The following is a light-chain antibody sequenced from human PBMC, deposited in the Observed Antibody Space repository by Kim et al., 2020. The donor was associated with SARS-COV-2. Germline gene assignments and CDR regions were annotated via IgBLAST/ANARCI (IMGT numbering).Light chain of an antibody. V-gene: IGLV1-40*01. Sequence: RFTISCTGSSSNIGAGYDVHWYRQLPGTAPKLLIYRNNNRPSGVPDRFSGSKSGTSASLAITGLQAEDEADYYCQSYDSSLNVVVFGGGTQLTVL. CDR2: RNN. J-gene: IGLJ2*01. CDR3: QSYDSSLNVVV. CDR1: SSNIGAGYD.